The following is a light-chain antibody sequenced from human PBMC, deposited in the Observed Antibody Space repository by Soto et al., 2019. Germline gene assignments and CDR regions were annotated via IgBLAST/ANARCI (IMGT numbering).Light chain of an antibody. CDR3: QSYDSSLSARYV. J-gene: IGLJ1*01. Sequence: QSVLTQPPSVSGAPGQRVTISCTGSSSNIGAGYDVHWYQQLPGTAPKLLIYGNSNRPSGVPDRFSGSKSGTSASLAITGLQAEDEADYHCQSYDSSLSARYVFGTGTKVTVL. V-gene: IGLV1-40*01. CDR2: GNS. CDR1: SSNIGAGYD.